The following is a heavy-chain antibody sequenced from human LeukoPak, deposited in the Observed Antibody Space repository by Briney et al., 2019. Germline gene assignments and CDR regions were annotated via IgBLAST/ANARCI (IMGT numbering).Heavy chain of an antibody. CDR1: GFTFSNYE. J-gene: IGHJ4*02. Sequence: GGSLRLSCVASGFTFSNYEVNWVRQAPGKGLEWVPYISSSGNTIYYADSVKGRVTFSRDNAKNSVYMQMNSLRADDTALYYCAILGATRADYWGQGALVTVAS. D-gene: IGHD1-26*01. V-gene: IGHV3-48*03. CDR3: AILGATRADY. CDR2: ISSSGNTI.